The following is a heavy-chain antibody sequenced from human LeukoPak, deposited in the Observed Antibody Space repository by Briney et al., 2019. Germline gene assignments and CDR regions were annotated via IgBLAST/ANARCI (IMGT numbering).Heavy chain of an antibody. CDR2: ISYDGSNK. Sequence: GGSLRLSCAASGFTFSSYGMHWVRQAPGKGLEWVAVISYDGSNKYYADSVKGRFTISRDNSKNTLYLQMNSLRAEDTAVYYCAKVRIAVAGTEAFDYWGQGTLVTVSS. D-gene: IGHD6-19*01. CDR3: AKVRIAVAGTEAFDY. CDR1: GFTFSSYG. J-gene: IGHJ4*02. V-gene: IGHV3-30*18.